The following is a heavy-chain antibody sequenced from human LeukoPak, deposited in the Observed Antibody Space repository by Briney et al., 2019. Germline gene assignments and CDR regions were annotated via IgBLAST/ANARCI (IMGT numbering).Heavy chain of an antibody. D-gene: IGHD5-18*01. V-gene: IGHV1-69*06. CDR1: RGTFSSYA. CDR3: AKTHTGYSYGQGFDY. CDR2: IIPIFGTA. Sequence: ASVKVSCKASRGTFSSYAISWVRQAPGQGLEWMGGIIPIFGTANYAQKFQGRVTITADKSTSTAYMELSSLRSEDTAVYYCAKTHTGYSYGQGFDYWGQGTLVTVSS. J-gene: IGHJ4*02.